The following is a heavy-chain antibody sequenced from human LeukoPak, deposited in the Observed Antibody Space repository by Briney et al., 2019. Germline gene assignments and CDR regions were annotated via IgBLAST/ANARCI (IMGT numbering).Heavy chain of an antibody. D-gene: IGHD6-19*01. CDR1: GFTFSNYW. CDR3: ATYSSGFGY. Sequence: GGSLRLSCAASGFTFSNYWMHWVRQAPGKGLVWVSRINSDGGSTSYADSVKGRFTISRDNAENTLYLQMNSLRAEDTAVYYCATYSSGFGYWGQGTLVTVFS. J-gene: IGHJ4*02. CDR2: INSDGGST. V-gene: IGHV3-74*01.